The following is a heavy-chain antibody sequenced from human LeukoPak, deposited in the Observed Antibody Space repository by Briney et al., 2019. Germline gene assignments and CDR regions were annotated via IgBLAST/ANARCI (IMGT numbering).Heavy chain of an antibody. V-gene: IGHV4-59*01. CDR3: ARPAVAGPYAFDI. Sequence: SETLSLTCTVSGGSISSYYWTWIRQPPGKGLEWIGYINYRGSTNHNPSLKSRATISVDTSKNQFSLRLSSVTAADTAVYYCARPAVAGPYAFDIWGQGTMVTVSS. CDR1: GGSISSYY. CDR2: INYRGST. D-gene: IGHD6-19*01. J-gene: IGHJ3*02.